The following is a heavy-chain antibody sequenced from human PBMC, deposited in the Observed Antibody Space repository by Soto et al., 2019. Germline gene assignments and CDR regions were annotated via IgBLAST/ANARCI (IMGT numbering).Heavy chain of an antibody. CDR2: IIPIFGTA. CDR3: ARGRRHATRVGYLGWNYYGMDV. D-gene: IGHD2-8*02. Sequence: SVKVSCKVSGGTFSSYAISWVRQAPGQGLEWMGGIIPIFGTANYAQKFQGRVTITADESTSTAYMELSSLRSEDTAVYYCARGRRHATRVGYLGWNYYGMDVWGQGTTVTVSS. V-gene: IGHV1-69*13. J-gene: IGHJ6*02. CDR1: GGTFSSYA.